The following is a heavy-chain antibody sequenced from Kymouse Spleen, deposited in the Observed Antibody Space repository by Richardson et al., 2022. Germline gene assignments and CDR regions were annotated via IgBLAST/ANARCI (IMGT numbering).Heavy chain of an antibody. CDR2: IWYDGSNK. V-gene: IGHV3-33*01. Sequence: QVQLVESGGGVVQPGRSLRLSCAASGFTFSSYGMHWVRQAPGKGLEWVAVIWYDGSNKYYADSVKGRFTISRDNSKNTLYLQMNSLRAEDTAVYYCASLLSGIAAAGGYWGQGTLVTVSS. D-gene: IGHD6-13*01. CDR3: ASLLSGIAAAGGY. J-gene: IGHJ4*02. CDR1: GFTFSSYG.